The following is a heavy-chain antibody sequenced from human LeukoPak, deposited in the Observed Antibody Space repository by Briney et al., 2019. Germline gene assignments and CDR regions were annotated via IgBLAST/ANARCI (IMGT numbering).Heavy chain of an antibody. CDR2: IGGRDGST. CDR3: AKDRFGAAAGYDAFDI. J-gene: IGHJ3*02. Sequence: PGGSLRLSCAASGFTFSTYVMSWVRQAPGKGLEWVSGIGGRDGSTYYADSVKGRFTISRDNSKNTLYVQMNSLRAEDTAVYYCAKDRFGAAAGYDAFDIWGQGTMVTVSS. D-gene: IGHD6-13*01. V-gene: IGHV3-23*01. CDR1: GFTFSTYV.